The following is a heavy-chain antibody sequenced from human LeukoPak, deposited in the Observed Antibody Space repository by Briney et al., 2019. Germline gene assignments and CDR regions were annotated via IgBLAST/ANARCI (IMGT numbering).Heavy chain of an antibody. D-gene: IGHD6-6*01. CDR3: AWDLFARIGGFDRGGNSSSSPDTVHRYYYYGMDV. Sequence: GGSLRLSCAASGFTVSSNYMSWVRQAPGKGLEWVSVIYSGGSTYYADSVKGRFTISRDNSKNTLYLQMNSLRAEDTAVYYCAWDLFARIGGFDRGGNSSSSPDTVHRYYYYGMDVWGQGTTVTVSS. V-gene: IGHV3-53*01. J-gene: IGHJ6*02. CDR2: IYSGGST. CDR1: GFTVSSNY.